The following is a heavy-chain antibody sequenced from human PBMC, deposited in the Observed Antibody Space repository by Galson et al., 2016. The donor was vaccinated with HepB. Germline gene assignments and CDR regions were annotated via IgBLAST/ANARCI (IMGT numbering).Heavy chain of an antibody. J-gene: IGHJ5*02. CDR3: ARDYLTYTGSYLYP. Sequence: SLRLSCAASGFTFSSYWMHWVRQVPGKELVMVARTNTDGSDTGYADSVKGRFTISRDNAKNTLYLQMNTLRAEDTAVYYCARDYLTYTGSYLYPWGQGTLVTVSP. V-gene: IGHV3-74*01. D-gene: IGHD1-26*01. CDR2: TNTDGSDT. CDR1: GFTFSSYW.